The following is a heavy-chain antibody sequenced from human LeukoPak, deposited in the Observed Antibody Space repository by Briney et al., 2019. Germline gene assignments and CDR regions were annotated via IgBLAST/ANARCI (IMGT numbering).Heavy chain of an antibody. CDR3: VREIYGDQPN. CDR2: IAYDGNNI. J-gene: IGHJ4*02. D-gene: IGHD4-17*01. CDR1: GFTFRHYA. V-gene: IGHV3-30*04. Sequence: GGSLRLSCAASGFTFRHYAMHWVRQAPGKGLEGVAIIAYDGNNIYYADSVKGRFTISRDNSKNTLYLQMNSLRGDDTAVYYCVREIYGDQPNSGQATLATVSS.